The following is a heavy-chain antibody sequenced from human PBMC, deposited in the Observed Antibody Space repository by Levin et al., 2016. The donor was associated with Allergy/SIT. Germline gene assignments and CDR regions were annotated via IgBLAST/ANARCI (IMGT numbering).Heavy chain of an antibody. J-gene: IGHJ6*02. CDR2: IIPIFGTA. D-gene: IGHD2-2*03. V-gene: IGHV1-69*01. Sequence: WVRQAPGQGLEWMGGIIPIFGTANYAQKFQGRVTITADESTSTAYMELSSLRSEDTAVYYCARGPWMDVAQVTPGSSYYYYGMDVWGQGTTVTVSS. CDR3: ARGPWMDVAQVTPGSSYYYYGMDV.